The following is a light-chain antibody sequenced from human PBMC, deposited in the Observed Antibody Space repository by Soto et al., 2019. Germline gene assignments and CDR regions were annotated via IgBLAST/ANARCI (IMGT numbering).Light chain of an antibody. V-gene: IGKV3-15*01. CDR3: QKYNKAPWK. CDR1: QSVRSN. J-gene: IGKJ1*01. Sequence: EIVLTQSPATLSVSPGERATLSCRASQSVRSNLAWYQQKPGQAPRLLIFDASTRATNIPARFSGSGSGTEFTLNISSVQPEDVATYYCQKYNKAPWKFGQGTKV. CDR2: DAS.